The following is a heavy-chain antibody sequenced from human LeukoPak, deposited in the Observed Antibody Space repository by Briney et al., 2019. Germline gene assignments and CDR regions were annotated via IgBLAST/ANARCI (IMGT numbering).Heavy chain of an antibody. CDR2: IYYSGST. CDR3: ARVRGSTSWHYFDY. D-gene: IGHD6-13*01. CDR1: GGSLTGYY. Sequence: SETLSLTCIVSGGSLTGYYWSWIRQPPGKGLEWIGYIYYSGSTNYNPSLKNRVTISVDTSKNQFSLKLSSVTAADTAVYYCARVRGSTSWHYFDYWGQGTLVTVSS. J-gene: IGHJ4*02. V-gene: IGHV4-59*01.